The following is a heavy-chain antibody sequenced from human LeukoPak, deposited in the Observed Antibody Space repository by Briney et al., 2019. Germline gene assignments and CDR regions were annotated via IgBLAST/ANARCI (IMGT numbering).Heavy chain of an antibody. CDR2: INSYNGNT. J-gene: IGHJ4*02. V-gene: IGHV1-18*01. Sequence: ASVKVSCKASGYTFTTYGISWVRQAPGQGLEWLGWINSYNGNTNYAQKFQGRVTMTTDTSTTTAYMDLRSLRSDDTALYSCARNRQGLDSSGYSYFDYWGQGTLVTVSS. CDR1: GYTFTTYG. D-gene: IGHD3-22*01. CDR3: ARNRQGLDSSGYSYFDY.